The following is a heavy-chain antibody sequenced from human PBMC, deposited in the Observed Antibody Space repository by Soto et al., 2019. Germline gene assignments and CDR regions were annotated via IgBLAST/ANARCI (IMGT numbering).Heavy chain of an antibody. V-gene: IGHV2-5*02. D-gene: IGHD4-17*01. CDR3: AHISYYGGARGMDV. J-gene: IGHJ6*02. CDR1: GFSLSTSGVG. CDR2: IYWDDDK. Sequence: QITLKESGPTLVKPTQTLTLTCTFTGFSLSTSGVGVGWIRQPPGKALEWLALIYWDDDKRYSPSLKSRLTITKDTSKNQVVLTMTNMDPVDTATYYCAHISYYGGARGMDVWGQGTTVTVSS.